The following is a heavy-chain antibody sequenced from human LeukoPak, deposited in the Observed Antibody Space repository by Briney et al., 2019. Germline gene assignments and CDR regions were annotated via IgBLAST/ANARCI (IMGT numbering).Heavy chain of an antibody. V-gene: IGHV3-23*01. CDR2: ISGSGGST. Sequence: GGSLRLSCGASGFTFSSYAMSWVRQAPGKGLEWVSAISGSGGSTYYADSVKGRFTISRDNSKNTLYLQMNSLRAEDTAVYYCAKSSSGWYVWFDYWGQGTLVTVSS. J-gene: IGHJ4*02. CDR1: GFTFSSYA. D-gene: IGHD6-19*01. CDR3: AKSSSGWYVWFDY.